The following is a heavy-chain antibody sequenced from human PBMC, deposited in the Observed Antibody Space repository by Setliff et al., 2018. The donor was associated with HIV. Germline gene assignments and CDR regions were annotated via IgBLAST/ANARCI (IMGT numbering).Heavy chain of an antibody. V-gene: IGHV3-21*06. D-gene: IGHD3-16*01. Sequence: PGGSLRLSCGASGFTFSSYWMHWVRQAPGKGLEWVSSISSGGTYIFYADSVRGRFTVSRDNAKNSLYLQMNSLRAEDTAVYYCARHLDESLGYGFHYWGHGALVTVSS. J-gene: IGHJ1*01. CDR2: ISSGGTYI. CDR3: ARHLDESLGYGFHY. CDR1: GFTFSSYW.